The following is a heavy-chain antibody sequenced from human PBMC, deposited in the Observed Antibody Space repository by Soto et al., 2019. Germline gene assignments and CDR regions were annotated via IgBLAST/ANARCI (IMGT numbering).Heavy chain of an antibody. J-gene: IGHJ6*02. CDR2: INSDGSST. Sequence: EVQLVESGGGLVQPGGSLRLSCAASGFTFSSYWMHWVRQAPGKGLVWVSRINSDGSSTSYADSVKGRFTISRDNAKNTLYLQMSSLRAEDTAVYYCARGPEEQQLVDYYYYGMDVWGQGTTVTVSS. CDR3: ARGPEEQQLVDYYYYGMDV. D-gene: IGHD6-13*01. V-gene: IGHV3-74*01. CDR1: GFTFSSYW.